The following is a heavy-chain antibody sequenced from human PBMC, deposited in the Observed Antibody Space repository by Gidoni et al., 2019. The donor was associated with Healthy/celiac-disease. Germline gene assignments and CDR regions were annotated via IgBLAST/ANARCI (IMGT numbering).Heavy chain of an antibody. D-gene: IGHD6-19*01. CDR2: ISGSGGST. J-gene: IGHJ4*02. CDR3: AKDRRISVAGTRFDY. Sequence: EVQLLESGGGLVQPGGSLRLSCAASGFTFSSYAVGWVRQAPGKGLEWVSAISGSGGSTDYAGSVKGRFTISRDNSKNTLYLQMNSLRAEDTAVYYCAKDRRISVAGTRFDYWGQGTLVTVSS. V-gene: IGHV3-23*01. CDR1: GFTFSSYA.